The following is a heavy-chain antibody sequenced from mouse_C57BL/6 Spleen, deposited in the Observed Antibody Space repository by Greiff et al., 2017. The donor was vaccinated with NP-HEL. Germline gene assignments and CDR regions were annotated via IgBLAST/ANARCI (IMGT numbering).Heavy chain of an antibody. D-gene: IGHD2-3*01. Sequence: QVQLQQPGAELVKPGASVKMSCKASGYTFTSYWITWVKQRPGQGLEWIGDIYPGSGSTTYNEKFKSKATLTVETSSSTAYMQLSSLTSEDSAVYYCARSYGYSFAYWGQGTLVTVSA. CDR1: GYTFTSYW. J-gene: IGHJ3*01. V-gene: IGHV1-55*01. CDR2: IYPGSGST. CDR3: ARSYGYSFAY.